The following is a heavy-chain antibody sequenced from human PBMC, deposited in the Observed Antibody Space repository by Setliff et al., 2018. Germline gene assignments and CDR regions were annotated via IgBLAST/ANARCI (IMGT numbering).Heavy chain of an antibody. V-gene: IGHV3-7*03. CDR2: IKQDGSEK. CDR3: VRDSPYCVNGVCRGWWANWFDP. CDR1: GFTFNTYW. D-gene: IGHD6-19*01. J-gene: IGHJ5*02. Sequence: GGSLRLSCAASGFTFNTYWMTWVRQAPGKGLEWVANIKQDGSEKYYVDSVKGRFTISRDNVKNSLYLQMNNLRAEDTAVYYCVRDSPYCVNGVCRGWWANWFDPWGQGTLVTVSS.